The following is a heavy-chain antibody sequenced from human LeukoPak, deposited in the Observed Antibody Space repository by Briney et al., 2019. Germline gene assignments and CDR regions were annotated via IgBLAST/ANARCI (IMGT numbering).Heavy chain of an antibody. D-gene: IGHD3-22*01. CDR3: ARDDSRTKGFDY. J-gene: IGHJ4*02. Sequence: SETLSLTCAVYGGSFSVYYWSWIRQPPGKGLEWIGEINHSGSTNYNPSLKSRVTISVDTSKNQFSLKLSSVTAADTAVYYCARDDSRTKGFDYWGQGTLVTVSS. CDR1: GGSFSVYY. CDR2: INHSGST. V-gene: IGHV4-34*01.